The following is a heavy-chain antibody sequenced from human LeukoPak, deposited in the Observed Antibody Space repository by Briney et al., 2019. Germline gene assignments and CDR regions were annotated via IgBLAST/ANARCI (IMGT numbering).Heavy chain of an antibody. CDR2: ISSSGSTT. V-gene: IGHV3-48*03. J-gene: IGHJ6*02. Sequence: PGGSLRLSCAASGFTFSSYEMNWVRQAPGKGLEWVSYISSSGSTTYYADSVKGRFTISRDNAKNSLYLQMNSLRAEDTAVYYCARTDSMDVWGQGTTVTVSS. D-gene: IGHD2-15*01. CDR3: ARTDSMDV. CDR1: GFTFSSYE.